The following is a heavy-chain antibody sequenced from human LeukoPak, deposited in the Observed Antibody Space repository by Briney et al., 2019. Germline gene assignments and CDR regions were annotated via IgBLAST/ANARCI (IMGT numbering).Heavy chain of an antibody. Sequence: ASVKVSCKVSGYTLTELSMHWVRQAPGKGLEWMGGFDPEDGETIYAQKFQGRVTMTEDTSTDTAYMELSSLRSEDTAVYYCATHPYHYGSGNSWFDPWGQGTLVTVSS. D-gene: IGHD3-10*01. V-gene: IGHV1-24*01. CDR2: FDPEDGET. CDR1: GYTLTELS. J-gene: IGHJ5*02. CDR3: ATHPYHYGSGNSWFDP.